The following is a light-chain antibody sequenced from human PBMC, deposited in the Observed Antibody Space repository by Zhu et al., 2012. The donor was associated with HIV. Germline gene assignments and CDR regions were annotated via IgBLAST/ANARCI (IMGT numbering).Light chain of an antibody. CDR1: QSIGSY. Sequence: IVLTQSPPTLSLSPGERATLSCRASQSIGSYLAWYQQRPGQAPRLLMYDASIRATGISARFSGSGSGTDFTLTISSLEPEDFAVYYCQQRSSNWFTFGGGTKVGIK. CDR3: QQRSSNWFT. CDR2: DAS. V-gene: IGKV3-11*01. J-gene: IGKJ4*01.